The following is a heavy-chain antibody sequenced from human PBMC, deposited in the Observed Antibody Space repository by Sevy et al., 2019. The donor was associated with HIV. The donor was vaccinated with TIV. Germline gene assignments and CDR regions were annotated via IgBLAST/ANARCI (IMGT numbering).Heavy chain of an antibody. CDR3: TTEGIAVGFAN. CDR2: IKSKTDGGTT. Sequence: GGSLRLSCAASGFTFSNAWMSWVRQAPGKGLEWVGRIKSKTDGGTTDYDEPVKGRFTISRDDSKNTLYLQMNSLKTEDTAVYYCTTEGIAVGFANWGQGTLVTVSS. J-gene: IGHJ4*02. CDR1: GFTFSNAW. D-gene: IGHD6-19*01. V-gene: IGHV3-15*01.